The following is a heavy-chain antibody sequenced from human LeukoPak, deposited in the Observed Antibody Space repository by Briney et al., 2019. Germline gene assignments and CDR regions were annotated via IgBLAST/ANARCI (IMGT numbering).Heavy chain of an antibody. V-gene: IGHV3-23*01. CDR3: AKDRPFYYDSSGRSDAFDI. CDR1: GFTFSSYA. D-gene: IGHD3-22*01. J-gene: IGHJ3*02. CDR2: ISGSGGST. Sequence: GGSLRLSCAASGFTFSSYAMSWVRQAPGKGLEWVSAISGSGGSTYYADSVKGRFTISRDNSKNTLYLQMNSLRAEDTAVYYCAKDRPFYYDSSGRSDAFDIWGQGTMVTVSS.